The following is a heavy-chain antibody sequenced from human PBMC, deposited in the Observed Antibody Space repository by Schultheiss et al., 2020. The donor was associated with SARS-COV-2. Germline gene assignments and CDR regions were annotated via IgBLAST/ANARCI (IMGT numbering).Heavy chain of an antibody. CDR1: GFTFSSYA. J-gene: IGHJ5*02. CDR3: ARDESAVVTPGWFDP. CDR2: ISSSGSTI. Sequence: GGSLRLSCAASGFTFSSYAMSWVRQAPGKGLEWVSYISSSGSTIYYADSVKGRFTISRDNAKNSLYLQMNSLRAEDTAVYYCARDESAVVTPGWFDPWGQGTLVTVSS. V-gene: IGHV3-48*03. D-gene: IGHD2-21*02.